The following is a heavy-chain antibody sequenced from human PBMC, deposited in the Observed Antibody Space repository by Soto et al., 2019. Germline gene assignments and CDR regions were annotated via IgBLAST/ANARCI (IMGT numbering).Heavy chain of an antibody. CDR3: AKDRQPDGIWTFDL. CDR2: IFPGGST. D-gene: IGHD3-9*01. Sequence: GGALRPSCAASGFTFSTYTMYWGRPAPGKGLEWVAGIFPGGSTYYANSVKGRFTISRDHSQSSVFLQMSSLRDEDTAVYYCAKDRQPDGIWTFDLWGQGTLVTVSS. CDR1: GFTFSTYT. V-gene: IGHV3-23*03. J-gene: IGHJ4*02.